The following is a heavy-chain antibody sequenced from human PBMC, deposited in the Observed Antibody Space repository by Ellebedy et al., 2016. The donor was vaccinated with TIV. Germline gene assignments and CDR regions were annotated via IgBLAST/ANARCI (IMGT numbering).Heavy chain of an antibody. CDR2: IVVGSGST. CDR3: AAEGNSGHDYIRFDP. J-gene: IGHJ5*02. V-gene: IGHV1-58*02. CDR1: GFTFPTPA. Sequence: AASVKVSCKASGFTFPTPAMQWVRQARGQRLEWIGWIVVGSGSTRYAQKFQERVTVTWDMSTSTSYMELSSLRSEDTAVYYCAAEGNSGHDYIRFDPWGQGTLVTVSS. D-gene: IGHD5-12*01.